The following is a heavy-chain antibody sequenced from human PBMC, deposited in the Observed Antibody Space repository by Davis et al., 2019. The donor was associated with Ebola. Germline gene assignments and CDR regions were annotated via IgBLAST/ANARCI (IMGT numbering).Heavy chain of an antibody. CDR2: ISGSGGST. CDR3: AKDRGDIVVVSGMDV. V-gene: IGHV3-23*01. CDR1: GFTFSSYA. J-gene: IGHJ6*02. D-gene: IGHD2-2*01. Sequence: PGGSLRLSCAASGFTFSSYAMSWVRQPPGKGLEWVSAISGSGGSTYYADSVKGRFTISRDNSKNTLYLQMNSLRAEDTAVYYCAKDRGDIVVVSGMDVWGQGTTVTVSS.